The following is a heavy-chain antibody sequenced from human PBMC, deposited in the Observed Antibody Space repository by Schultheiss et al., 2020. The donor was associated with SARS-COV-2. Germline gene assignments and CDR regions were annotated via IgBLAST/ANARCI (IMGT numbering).Heavy chain of an antibody. J-gene: IGHJ6*02. V-gene: IGHV4-34*01. CDR3: ARGVSSGWSI. D-gene: IGHD6-19*01. CDR1: GGSFSGYY. CDR2: INHSGST. Sequence: SETLSLTCAVYGGSFSGYYWSWIRQPPGKGLEWIGEINHSGSTNYNPSLKSRVTISVDTSKNQFSLKLSSVTAADTAVYYCARGVSSGWSIWGQGTTVTVSS.